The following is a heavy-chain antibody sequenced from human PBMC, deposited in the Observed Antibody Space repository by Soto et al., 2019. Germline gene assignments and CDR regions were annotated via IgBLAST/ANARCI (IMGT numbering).Heavy chain of an antibody. J-gene: IGHJ4*02. CDR3: ARSEATGLDF. CDR1: GGSMSSSNW. Sequence: QVQLQESGPGLVKPSGTLSLTCTVSGGSMSSSNWWNWVRQSPGKGLEWIGEAHHSGRTNYNPSLECRDTISVNKSKNHFSLKLSSVTAADTAVYYCARSEATGLDFWGQGPLVTVSS. D-gene: IGHD1-26*01. V-gene: IGHV4-4*02. CDR2: AHHSGRT.